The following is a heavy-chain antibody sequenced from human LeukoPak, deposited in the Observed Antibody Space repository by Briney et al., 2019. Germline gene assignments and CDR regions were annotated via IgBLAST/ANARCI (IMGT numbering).Heavy chain of an antibody. D-gene: IGHD2-2*03. CDR3: AKSPGYCSSTSCSGDAFDI. V-gene: IGHV3-23*01. Sequence: GGSLRLSCAASGFTFSSYAMSWVRQAPGKGLEWVSAISGSGGSTYYADSVKGRFTISRDNSKNTLYLQMNSLRAGDTAVYYCAKSPGYCSSTSCSGDAFDIWGQGTMVTVSS. CDR2: ISGSGGST. J-gene: IGHJ3*02. CDR1: GFTFSSYA.